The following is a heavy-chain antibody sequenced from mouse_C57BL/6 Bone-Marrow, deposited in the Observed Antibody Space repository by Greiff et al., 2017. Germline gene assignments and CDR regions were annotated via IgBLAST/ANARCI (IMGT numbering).Heavy chain of an antibody. V-gene: IGHV1-15*01. Sequence: QVQLQQSGAELVRPGASVTLSCKASGYTFTDYEMHWVKQTPVHGLEWIGAIDPETGGTAYNQKFKGKAILTADKSSSTAYMELRSLTSEDSAVYYCTRSGYYGRRLDWYFDVWGTGTTVTVSS. CDR3: TRSGYYGRRLDWYFDV. CDR2: IDPETGGT. J-gene: IGHJ1*03. CDR1: GYTFTDYE. D-gene: IGHD1-1*01.